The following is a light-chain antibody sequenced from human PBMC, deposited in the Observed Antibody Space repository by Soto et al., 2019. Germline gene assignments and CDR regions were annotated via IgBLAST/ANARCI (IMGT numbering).Light chain of an antibody. V-gene: IGLV1-40*01. CDR1: SSNIGAGYE. CDR2: ENN. J-gene: IGLJ1*01. Sequence: QAVVTQPPSVSAAPGQRVTISCTGSSSNIGAGYEAHWYQQVPGTAPKLLIYENNNRPSGVPDRSSGSKSGTSASLAITGLQAEDEAEYYCQSYDSSLSGYVFGTGTKLTVL. CDR3: QSYDSSLSGYV.